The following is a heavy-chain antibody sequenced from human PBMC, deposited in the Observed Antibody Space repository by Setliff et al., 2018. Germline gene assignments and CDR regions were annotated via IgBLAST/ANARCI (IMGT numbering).Heavy chain of an antibody. CDR2: IYHSGST. Sequence: PSETLSLTCTVSGYSIRSGYYWGWIRQPPGKGLEWIGSIYHSGSTYYNSSFKSRVTISVDTSKKQFSLKLSSVTAADTAVYYCGRDLQLSSWFDPWGQGTLVTVSS. CDR1: GYSIRSGYY. D-gene: IGHD1-1*01. CDR3: GRDLQLSSWFDP. V-gene: IGHV4-38-2*02. J-gene: IGHJ5*02.